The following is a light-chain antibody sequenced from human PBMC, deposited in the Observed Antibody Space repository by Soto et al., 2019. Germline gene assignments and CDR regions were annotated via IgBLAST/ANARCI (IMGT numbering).Light chain of an antibody. J-gene: IGKJ1*01. CDR3: QQYGSSGT. Sequence: EIVMTQSPATLSVSPGERATRSCRASQSVSGNLAWYQQKPGQAPRLLIYGASNRATGIPDRFSGSGSGTDFTLTISRLEPEDFAVYYCQQYGSSGTFGQGTKVDIK. V-gene: IGKV3-20*01. CDR1: QSVSGN. CDR2: GAS.